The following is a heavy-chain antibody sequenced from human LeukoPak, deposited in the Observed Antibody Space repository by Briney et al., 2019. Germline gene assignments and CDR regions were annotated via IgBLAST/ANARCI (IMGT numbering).Heavy chain of an antibody. CDR3: ARSYCAGDCYTEYSQH. V-gene: IGHV4-39*01. CDR1: GASISTHTYY. J-gene: IGHJ1*01. D-gene: IGHD2-21*02. CDR2: IYYNGNT. Sequence: PSETLSLTCTVSGASISTHTYYWGWIRQPPGKGLEWIGSIYYNGNTYYNPSLKSRVTISVDTSNNQFSLKLRSVTAADTAVYYCARSYCAGDCYTEYSQHWGQGTLVTVSS.